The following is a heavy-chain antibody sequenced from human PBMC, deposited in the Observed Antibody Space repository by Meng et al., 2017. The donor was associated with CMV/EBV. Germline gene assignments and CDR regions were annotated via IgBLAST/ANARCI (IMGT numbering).Heavy chain of an antibody. V-gene: IGHV1-2*02. CDR3: ARFKGMDV. J-gene: IGHJ6*02. CDR2: INPNSGGT. CDR1: GYTFTGYY. Sequence: ASVKVSCKASGYTFTGYYMHWVRQAPGQGLEWMGWINPNSGGTNYAQKFQGRVTMTRNTSISTAYMELSSLRSEDTAVYYCARFKGMDVWGQGTTVTVSS.